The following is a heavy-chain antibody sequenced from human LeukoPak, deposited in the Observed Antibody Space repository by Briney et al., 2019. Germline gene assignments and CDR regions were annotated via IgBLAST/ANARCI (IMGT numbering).Heavy chain of an antibody. J-gene: IGHJ5*02. CDR3: ARDIVVVVAASGSGGWFDP. Sequence: ASVKVSCKASGYTFTSYGISWVRQAPGQGLEWMGWNSAYNGNTNYAQKLQGRVTMTTDTSTSTAYMELRSLRSDDTAVYYCARDIVVVVAASGSGGWFDPWGQGTLVTVSS. D-gene: IGHD2-15*01. CDR2: NSAYNGNT. V-gene: IGHV1-18*01. CDR1: GYTFTSYG.